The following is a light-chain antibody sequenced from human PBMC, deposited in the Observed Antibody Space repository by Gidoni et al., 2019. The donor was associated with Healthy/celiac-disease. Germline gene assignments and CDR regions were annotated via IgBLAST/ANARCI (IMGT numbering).Light chain of an antibody. CDR1: QSVKSNY. Sequence: EIVLTQSPDTLSLSPGARATLSCRASQSVKSNYLAWYQQKPGQAPRLLISGASIRATGTPDRFSGSGSGTDFTLTISRLEPEDFAVYYCQQYTNSLTFGGGTKVEIK. CDR2: GAS. CDR3: QQYTNSLT. J-gene: IGKJ4*01. V-gene: IGKV3-20*01.